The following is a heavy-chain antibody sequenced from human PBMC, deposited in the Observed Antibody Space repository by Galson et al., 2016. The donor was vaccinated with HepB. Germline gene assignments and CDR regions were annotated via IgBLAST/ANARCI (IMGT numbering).Heavy chain of an antibody. CDR2: IYSGGRT. V-gene: IGHV3-53*01. D-gene: IGHD6-13*01. CDR3: ARDTYGVEAAPTFDY. J-gene: IGHJ4*02. Sequence: SLRLSCAASGFTVSSNYMSWVRQAPGKGLEWVSVIYSGGRTYYADSVKGRFTISRDNSKNTLYLQMNSLRAEDTAVYYCARDTYGVEAAPTFDYWGQGTLVTVSS. CDR1: GFTVSSNY.